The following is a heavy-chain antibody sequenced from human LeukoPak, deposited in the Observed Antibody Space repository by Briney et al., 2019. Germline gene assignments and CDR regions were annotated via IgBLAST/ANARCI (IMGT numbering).Heavy chain of an antibody. J-gene: IGHJ2*01. CDR3: ATDSTTIDSSGYKPWYFDL. CDR1: GYTLTELS. Sequence: GASVKVSCKVSGYTLTELSMHWVRQAPGKGLEWMGGFDPEDGETIYAQKFQGRVTMTEDTSTDTAYMELSSLRSEDTAVYYCATDSTTIDSSGYKPWYFDLWGRGTLVTVSS. D-gene: IGHD3-22*01. CDR2: FDPEDGET. V-gene: IGHV1-24*01.